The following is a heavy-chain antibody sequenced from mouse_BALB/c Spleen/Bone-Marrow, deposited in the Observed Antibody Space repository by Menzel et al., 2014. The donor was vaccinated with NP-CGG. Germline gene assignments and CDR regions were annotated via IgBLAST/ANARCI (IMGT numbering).Heavy chain of an antibody. Sequence: EVMLVESGGGLVQPGGSLRLSCATSGFTFTDYYMSWVRQPPGKALGWLGFIRNKANGYTTEYSASVKGRFTISRDNSQSILYLQMNTLRAEDSATYYCARDGSWFAYWGQGTLVTVSA. J-gene: IGHJ3*01. CDR3: ARDGSWFAY. CDR1: GFTFTDYY. V-gene: IGHV7-3*02. CDR2: IRNKANGYTT.